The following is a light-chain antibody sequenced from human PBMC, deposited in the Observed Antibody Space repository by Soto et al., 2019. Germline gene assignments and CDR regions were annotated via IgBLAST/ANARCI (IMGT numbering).Light chain of an antibody. Sequence: QSVLTQPASVSGSPGQSITISCTGTSSDVGDYDYVSWYQQHPGKAPKLMIYEVSNRPLGVSNRFSGSKSGNTASLTISGLQAEDEAEYYCSSYTSSSTLVFGGGTKVTVL. V-gene: IGLV2-14*01. CDR2: EVS. J-gene: IGLJ2*01. CDR3: SSYTSSSTLV. CDR1: SSDVGDYDY.